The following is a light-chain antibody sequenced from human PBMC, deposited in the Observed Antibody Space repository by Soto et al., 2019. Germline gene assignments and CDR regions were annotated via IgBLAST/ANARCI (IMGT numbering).Light chain of an antibody. CDR2: GNS. Sequence: QSVLTQPPSVSGAPGQRVTISCTGSSSNIGAGYDVHWYQQLPGTAPKLLIDGNSNRPSGVPDRFSCSKSCTAASLAITGLQAEDEADYYCQSYDSGLSGYVFGTGTKLSAL. CDR1: SSNIGAGYD. CDR3: QSYDSGLSGYV. V-gene: IGLV1-40*01. J-gene: IGLJ1*01.